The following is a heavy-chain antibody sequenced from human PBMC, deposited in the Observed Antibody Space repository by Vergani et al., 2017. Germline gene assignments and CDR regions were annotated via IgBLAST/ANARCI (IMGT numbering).Heavy chain of an antibody. CDR3: ARDQVPAAIRLNVGNYMDV. CDR2: IYYDGSNA. J-gene: IGHJ6*03. V-gene: IGHV3-33*01. CDR1: RSTFKTYG. D-gene: IGHD2-2*02. Sequence: QGQLVESGGGIVQPGRSLTLSCVASRSTFKTYGMHWVRQAPGKGLEWVGLIYYDGSNAYYADSVKGRFTISRDNSKTTLYLQMSSLRAEDTAVYYCARDQVPAAIRLNVGNYMDVWGKGTTVIVSS.